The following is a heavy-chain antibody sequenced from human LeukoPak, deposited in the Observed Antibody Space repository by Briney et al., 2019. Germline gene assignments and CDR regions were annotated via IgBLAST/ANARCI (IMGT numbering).Heavy chain of an antibody. CDR1: GDSISKYY. J-gene: IGHJ6*03. Sequence: PSETLSLTCTVSGDSISKYYWNWIRQPAGKGLEYLGRIHASGNTYYNPSLNSRVAISIDTSKNQFSLKVSSVAAADTAVYYCARDLGYGYYFYYYLDVWGKGTTVTVSS. CDR2: IHASGNT. CDR3: ARDLGYGYYFYYYLDV. V-gene: IGHV4-4*07. D-gene: IGHD5-18*01.